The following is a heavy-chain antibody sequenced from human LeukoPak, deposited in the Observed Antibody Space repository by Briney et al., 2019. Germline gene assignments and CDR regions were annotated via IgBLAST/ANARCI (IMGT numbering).Heavy chain of an antibody. D-gene: IGHD3-10*01. Sequence: GGSLRLSCAASGFTFSSYSMNWVRQAPGKGLEWVSYISSSSTIYYADSVKGRFTISRDNAKNSLYLQMNSLRAEDTAVYYCAKSPITMVRGVPNYFDYWGQGTLVTVSS. CDR3: AKSPITMVRGVPNYFDY. J-gene: IGHJ4*02. CDR1: GFTFSSYS. V-gene: IGHV3-48*01. CDR2: ISSSSTI.